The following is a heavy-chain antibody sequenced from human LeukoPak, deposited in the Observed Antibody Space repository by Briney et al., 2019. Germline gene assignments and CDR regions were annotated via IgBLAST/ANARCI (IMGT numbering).Heavy chain of an antibody. V-gene: IGHV1-2*02. Sequence: ASVKVSCKASGYXFTGYYIHWVRQAPGQGLEWMGWINPNSGGTNYAQKFQGRVTMTRDTSISTAYMELSRLRSDDTAVYYCARDFIVGATSFDYWGQGTLVTVSS. J-gene: IGHJ4*02. CDR2: INPNSGGT. D-gene: IGHD1-26*01. CDR1: GYXFTGYY. CDR3: ARDFIVGATSFDY.